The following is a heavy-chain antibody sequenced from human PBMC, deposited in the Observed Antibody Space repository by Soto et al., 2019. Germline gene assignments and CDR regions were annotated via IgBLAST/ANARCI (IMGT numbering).Heavy chain of an antibody. Sequence: GASVKVSCKASGYTFTSYDINWVRQATGQGLEWMGWMNPNSGNTGYAQKFQERVTITRDMSTSTAYMELSSLRSEDTAVYYCAADRGCSGGSCSDAFDIWGQGTMVTVSS. CDR3: AADRGCSGGSCSDAFDI. CDR1: GYTFTSYD. V-gene: IGHV1-8*01. D-gene: IGHD2-15*01. J-gene: IGHJ3*02. CDR2: MNPNSGNT.